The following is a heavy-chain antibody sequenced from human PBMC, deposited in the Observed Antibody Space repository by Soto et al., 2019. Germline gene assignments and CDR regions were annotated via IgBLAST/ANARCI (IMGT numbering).Heavy chain of an antibody. CDR2: INPSGGST. J-gene: IGHJ4*02. CDR3: ARDWAIVVVPAAPPYYYFDY. CDR1: GYTFTSYY. Sequence: GASVKVSCKASGYTFTSYYMHWVRQAPGQGLEWMGIINPSGGSTSYAQKFQGRVTMTRDTSTSTVYMELGSLRSEDTAVYYCARDWAIVVVPAAPPYYYFDYWGQGTLVTVSS. V-gene: IGHV1-46*01. D-gene: IGHD2-2*01.